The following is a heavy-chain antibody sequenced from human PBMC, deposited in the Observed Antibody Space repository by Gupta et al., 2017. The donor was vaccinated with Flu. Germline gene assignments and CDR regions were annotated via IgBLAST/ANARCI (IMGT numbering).Heavy chain of an antibody. CDR3: ATDRDNRWFFT. CDR2: MYQSGNT. Sequence: SMSSDDCYWSWIRQHPGKNLEWIGSMYQSGNTHYNPSLKSRVTMSVDTSKNQLSLKLSSVTAADTAVYYCATDRDNRWFFTWGQGALVAVSS. CDR1: SMSSDDCY. D-gene: IGHD1-1*01. V-gene: IGHV4-31*02. J-gene: IGHJ5*02.